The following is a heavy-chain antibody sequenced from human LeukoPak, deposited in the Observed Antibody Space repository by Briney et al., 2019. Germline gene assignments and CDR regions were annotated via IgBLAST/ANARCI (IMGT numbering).Heavy chain of an antibody. D-gene: IGHD5-12*01. J-gene: IGHJ4*02. Sequence: GGSLRLSCAASGFTFSVYYMFWVRQAPGKGLVWVSNISPDATNSKYADFVEGRFTISRDNTKNTLYLQLNILRVEDAAVYYCATGYRSAYSWDSWGQGTLVTVSS. CDR2: ISPDATNS. CDR3: ATGYRSAYSWDS. V-gene: IGHV3-74*03. CDR1: GFTFSVYY.